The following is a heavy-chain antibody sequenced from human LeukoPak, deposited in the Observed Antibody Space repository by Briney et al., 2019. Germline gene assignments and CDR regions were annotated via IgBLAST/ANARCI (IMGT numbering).Heavy chain of an antibody. Sequence: GASVKVSCKASGYTLTGYYMHWVRQAPGQGLEWMGWINPNTGGTHYAQRFQGRVTMTRDTSISTAYMELSRLRSDDTAVYYCSTQRDTALARYFFDYWGQGTLVTVSS. J-gene: IGHJ4*02. D-gene: IGHD5-18*01. V-gene: IGHV1-2*02. CDR1: GYTLTGYY. CDR2: INPNTGGT. CDR3: STQRDTALARYFFDY.